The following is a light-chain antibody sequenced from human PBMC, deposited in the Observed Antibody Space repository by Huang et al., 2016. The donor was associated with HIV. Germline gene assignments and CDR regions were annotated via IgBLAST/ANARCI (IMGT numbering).Light chain of an antibody. CDR1: QNINTY. Sequence: IQMTQSPTSLSASIGDRGSIACRASQNINTYLNWYQQKPGKAPKLLISSASTLHCGVPSRFSGSGSGTDFTLTISGLQHDDFATYYCQQSYSALSSFGPGTRL. CDR3: QQSYSALSS. V-gene: IGKV1-39*01. J-gene: IGKJ5*01. CDR2: SAS.